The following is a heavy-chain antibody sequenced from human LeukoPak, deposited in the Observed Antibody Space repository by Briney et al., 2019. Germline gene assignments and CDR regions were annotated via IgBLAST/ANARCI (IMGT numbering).Heavy chain of an antibody. J-gene: IGHJ6*03. CDR2: INNDGSST. V-gene: IGHV3-74*01. CDR3: AKEDIVVVPAAPRGYYYYMDV. CDR1: GFTFSSHW. Sequence: GGSLRLSCAASGFTFSSHWMHWVRQAPGKGLVWLSRINNDGSSTTYADSVKGRFTISRDNAENTLYLHMNSLRAEDTAVYYCAKEDIVVVPAAPRGYYYYMDVWGKGTTVTVSS. D-gene: IGHD2-2*01.